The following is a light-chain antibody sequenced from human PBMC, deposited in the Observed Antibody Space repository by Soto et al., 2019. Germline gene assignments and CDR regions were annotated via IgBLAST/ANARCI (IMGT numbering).Light chain of an antibody. CDR2: DAY. V-gene: IGKV3-11*01. Sequence: EVVLTQSPVTLSLSPGERATLSCRASPSFRGLLAWYQQKHGQAPRLLIYDAYNRATGIPPRFSGSGSGTDCTLTISSLEPEDSAVYYCQQRHMWPITCGQATRLEIK. CDR1: PSFRGL. CDR3: QQRHMWPIT. J-gene: IGKJ5*01.